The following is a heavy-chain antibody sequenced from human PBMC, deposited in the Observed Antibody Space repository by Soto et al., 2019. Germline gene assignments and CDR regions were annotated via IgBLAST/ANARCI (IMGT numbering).Heavy chain of an antibody. D-gene: IGHD6-13*01. J-gene: IGHJ6*02. CDR3: ATDRARGSSSWLYYFYYGMDV. V-gene: IGHV3-30-3*01. CDR1: GFTFSSYA. Sequence: QVQLVESGGGVVQPGRSLRLSCAASGFTFSSYAMHWVRQAPGKGLEWVAVISYDGSNKYYADSVKGRFTISRDNSKNTLYLQMNSLRAEDTAVYYCATDRARGSSSWLYYFYYGMDVWGQGTTVTVSS. CDR2: ISYDGSNK.